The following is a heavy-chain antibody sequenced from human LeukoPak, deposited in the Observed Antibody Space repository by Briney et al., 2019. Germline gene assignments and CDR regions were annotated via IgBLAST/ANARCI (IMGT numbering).Heavy chain of an antibody. CDR3: ARDGGYCSSPNCHIDY. D-gene: IGHD2-2*01. CDR1: GYTFSSYE. J-gene: IGHJ4*02. V-gene: IGHV3-48*03. CDR2: ISNSGSTI. Sequence: RGGSLRLSCAASGYTFSSYEMNWVRQAPGKGLEWVSYISNSGSTIYYADSVKGRFTISRDNAKNSLYLQMNSLRAEDTAVYYCARDGGYCSSPNCHIDYWGQGTLVTVSS.